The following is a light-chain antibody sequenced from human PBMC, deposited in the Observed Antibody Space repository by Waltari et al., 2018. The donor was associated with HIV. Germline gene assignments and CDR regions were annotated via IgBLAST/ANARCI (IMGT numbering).Light chain of an antibody. CDR3: LLSYGGVRV. V-gene: IGLV7-46*01. CDR2: DSE. Sequence: VVTQEPSLTVSPGDTVTLSCASFSGGVARSHFPYWFQLKPGQPPRTLIYDSEKGHPLPSGRFSGSLAGGRAILTLSGALPEDEAEYFCLLSYGGVRVFGGGTNLTV. J-gene: IGLJ2*01. CDR1: SGGVARSHF.